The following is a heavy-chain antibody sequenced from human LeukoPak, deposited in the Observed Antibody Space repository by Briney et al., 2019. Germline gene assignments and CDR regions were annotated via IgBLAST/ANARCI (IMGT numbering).Heavy chain of an antibody. Sequence: PGRSLRLSCAASGFTFSSYGMHWVRQAPGKGLEWVAVIWYDGSNKYYADSVKGRFTISRDNSKNTLYLQMNSLRAEDTAVYYCAKDPPSWSRAFYYYYGMDVWGQGTTVTVSS. V-gene: IGHV3-33*06. J-gene: IGHJ6*02. CDR1: GFTFSSYG. CDR3: AKDPPSWSRAFYYYYGMDV. CDR2: IWYDGSNK. D-gene: IGHD2-8*01.